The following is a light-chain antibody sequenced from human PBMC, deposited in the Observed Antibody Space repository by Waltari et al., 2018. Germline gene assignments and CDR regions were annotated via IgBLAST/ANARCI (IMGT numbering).Light chain of an antibody. Sequence: DIVMTQSPDSLAVSRGERATTNCKSSQSVLYSSNNKNYLAWYQQKAGQPPKVLIYWASTRESGVPDRFSGSGSGTDFTLTISSLQAEDVALYYCQQYYNTPFTFGPGTKVDIK. CDR2: WAS. J-gene: IGKJ3*01. V-gene: IGKV4-1*01. CDR3: QQYYNTPFT. CDR1: QSVLYSSNNKNY.